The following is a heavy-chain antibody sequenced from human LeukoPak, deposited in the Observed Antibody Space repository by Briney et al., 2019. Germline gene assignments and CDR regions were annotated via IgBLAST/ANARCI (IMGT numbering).Heavy chain of an antibody. Sequence: ASVKLSCKASGYTFTSYGISWVRQAPGQGLEWMGWISAYNGNTNYAQKLQGRVTMTTDTSTSTAYMELRSLRSDDTAVYYCARDIVVVVAVTSFDYWGQGTLVTVSS. CDR2: ISAYNGNT. CDR1: GYTFTSYG. J-gene: IGHJ4*02. CDR3: ARDIVVVVAVTSFDY. D-gene: IGHD2-15*01. V-gene: IGHV1-18*01.